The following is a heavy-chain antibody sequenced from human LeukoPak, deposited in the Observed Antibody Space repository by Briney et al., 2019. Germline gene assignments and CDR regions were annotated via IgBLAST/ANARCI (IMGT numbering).Heavy chain of an antibody. Sequence: GGSLRLSCAASGFTVSSNYMSWVRQAPGKGLEWVSVIYSGGSTYYADSVKGRFTISRDNSKNTLYLQTNSLRAEDTAVYYCARASTDYYDSSGYLKYYFDYWGQGTLVTVSS. CDR2: IYSGGST. CDR1: GFTVSSNY. J-gene: IGHJ4*02. V-gene: IGHV3-53*01. CDR3: ARASTDYYDSSGYLKYYFDY. D-gene: IGHD3-22*01.